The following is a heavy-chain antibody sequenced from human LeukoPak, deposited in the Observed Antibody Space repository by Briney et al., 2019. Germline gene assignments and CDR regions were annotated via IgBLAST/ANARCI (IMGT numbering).Heavy chain of an antibody. CDR3: ARDSYCSGGSCYSFGATFDY. CDR1: GFTFSSYW. Sequence: PGGSLRLSCAASGFTFSSYWMHWVRQAPGKGLVWVSRINSDGSSTSYADSVKGRFTISRDNAKNTLYLQMNSLRAEDTAVYYCARDSYCSGGSCYSFGATFDYWGQGTLVTVSS. CDR2: INSDGSST. V-gene: IGHV3-74*01. J-gene: IGHJ4*02. D-gene: IGHD2-15*01.